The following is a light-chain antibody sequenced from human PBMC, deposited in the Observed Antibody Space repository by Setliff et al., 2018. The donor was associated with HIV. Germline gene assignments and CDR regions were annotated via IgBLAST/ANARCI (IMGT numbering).Light chain of an antibody. CDR2: DVT. Sequence: QSALTQPASVSGSPGQSITISCTGTSSDVGDYNYVSWYQQHPGKAPKLMMSDVTKRPPGVSTRFSGSKSGNTASLTISGLQAEDEADYYCSSYSRSSTFGVFGTGTKVTVL. V-gene: IGLV2-14*03. CDR3: SSYSRSSTFGV. J-gene: IGLJ1*01. CDR1: SSDVGDYNY.